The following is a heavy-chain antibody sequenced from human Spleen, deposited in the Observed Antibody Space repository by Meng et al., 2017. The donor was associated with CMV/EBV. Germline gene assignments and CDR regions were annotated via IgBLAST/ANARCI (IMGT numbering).Heavy chain of an antibody. CDR1: GGSISSGGYY. V-gene: IGHV4-31*03. Sequence: CTVSGGSISSGGYYWSWIRQHPGKGLEWIGYIYYSGSTYYNPSLKSRVTISVDTSKNQFSLKLSSVTAADTAVYYCARDRFGGYFDYWGQGTPVTVSS. D-gene: IGHD3-16*01. CDR3: ARDRFGGYFDY. J-gene: IGHJ4*02. CDR2: IYYSGST.